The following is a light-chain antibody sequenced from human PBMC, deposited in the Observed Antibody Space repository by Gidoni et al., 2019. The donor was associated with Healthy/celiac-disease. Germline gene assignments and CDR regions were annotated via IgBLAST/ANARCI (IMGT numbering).Light chain of an antibody. CDR3: QQYGSSGFT. CDR1: QSVSSSY. V-gene: IGKV3-20*01. J-gene: IGKJ3*01. CDR2: GAS. Sequence: EIVLTQSPGTLSLSPGERATLSCRASQSVSSSYLAWYQQKPGQAPRLLIYGASSRATGIPDRFSGSGSGTDFILTISRLVPEDFALYYCQQYGSSGFTFGPXTKVDIK.